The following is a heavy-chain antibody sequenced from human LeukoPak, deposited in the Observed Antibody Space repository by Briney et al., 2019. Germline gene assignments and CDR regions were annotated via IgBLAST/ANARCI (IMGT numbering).Heavy chain of an antibody. D-gene: IGHD7-27*01. Sequence: SQTLSLTCAVSGGSISSGGYSWSWIRQPPGKGLEWIGYVYRSGSTYYNPSLKSRVTISVDRSKNQFSLKLSSVTAADTAVYCCARDRPGDWYFDLWGRGTLVTVSS. CDR2: VYRSGST. J-gene: IGHJ2*01. CDR3: ARDRPGDWYFDL. V-gene: IGHV4-30-2*01. CDR1: GGSISSGGYS.